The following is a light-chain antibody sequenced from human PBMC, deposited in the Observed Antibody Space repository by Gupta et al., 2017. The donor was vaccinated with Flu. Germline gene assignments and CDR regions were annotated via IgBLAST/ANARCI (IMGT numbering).Light chain of an antibody. V-gene: IGKV1-39*01. CDR3: QQSYDTWT. Sequence: DIQLTQSPSSLSASIGDRVTSTCRESQRISTYLNWYQQKAGKAPKLMIYAASSLQNEVPSRFSGSGYEKDFTLTRSRRQHEDFANYYGQQSYDTWTFGQGTKVEIK. CDR2: AAS. CDR1: QRISTY. J-gene: IGKJ1*01.